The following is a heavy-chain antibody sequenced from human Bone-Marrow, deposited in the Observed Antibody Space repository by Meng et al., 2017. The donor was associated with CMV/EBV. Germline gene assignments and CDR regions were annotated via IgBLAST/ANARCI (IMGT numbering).Heavy chain of an antibody. CDR3: ARDAGYYYYGMDF. Sequence: GESLKISCAASGFTFSSYSMNWVRQAPGKGLEWVSSISSSSSYIYYADSVKGRFTISRDNAKNSLYLQMNSLRAEDTAVYYCARDAGYYYYGMDFWGQGTTVTVSS. CDR1: GFTFSSYS. V-gene: IGHV3-21*01. J-gene: IGHJ6*02. D-gene: IGHD3-10*01. CDR2: ISSSSSYI.